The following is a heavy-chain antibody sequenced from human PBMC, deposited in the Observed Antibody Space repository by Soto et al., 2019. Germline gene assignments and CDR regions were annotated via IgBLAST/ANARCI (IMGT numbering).Heavy chain of an antibody. V-gene: IGHV5-51*01. CDR3: ARIFGVVIPALDYFDY. D-gene: IGHD3-3*01. Sequence: GESLKISCKGSGYSSTSYWIGWVRQMPGKGLEWMGIIYPGDSDTRYSPSFQGQVTISADKSISTAYLQWSSLKASDTAMYYCARIFGVVIPALDYFDYWGQGTLVTVSS. J-gene: IGHJ4*02. CDR1: GYSSTSYW. CDR2: IYPGDSDT.